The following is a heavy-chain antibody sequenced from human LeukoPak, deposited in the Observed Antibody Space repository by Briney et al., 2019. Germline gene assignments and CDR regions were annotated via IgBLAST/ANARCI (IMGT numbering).Heavy chain of an antibody. CDR3: ARLRDYYDILTGYYTGYYMDV. CDR2: INHSGST. V-gene: IGHV4-34*01. CDR1: GGSFSGYY. D-gene: IGHD3-9*01. Sequence: SETLSLTRAVYGGSFSGYYWSWIRQPPGKGLEWIGEINHSGSTNYNPSLKSRVTISVDTSKNQFSLKLSSVTAADTAVYYCARLRDYYDILTGYYTGYYMDVWGKGTTVTISS. J-gene: IGHJ6*03.